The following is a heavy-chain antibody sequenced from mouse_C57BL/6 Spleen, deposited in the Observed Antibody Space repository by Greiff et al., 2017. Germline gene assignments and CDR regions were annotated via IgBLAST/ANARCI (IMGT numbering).Heavy chain of an antibody. D-gene: IGHD1-1*01. V-gene: IGHV1-52*01. CDR1: GYTFTSYW. Sequence: QVQLQQSGAELVRPGSSVKLSCKASGYTFTSYWMHWVKQRPIQGLEWIGNIDPSDSETHYNQKFKDKATLTVDKSSSTAYMQLSSLTSEDSAVYYCANSTVVGPYWYFDVWGTGTTVTVSS. CDR3: ANSTVVGPYWYFDV. J-gene: IGHJ1*03. CDR2: IDPSDSET.